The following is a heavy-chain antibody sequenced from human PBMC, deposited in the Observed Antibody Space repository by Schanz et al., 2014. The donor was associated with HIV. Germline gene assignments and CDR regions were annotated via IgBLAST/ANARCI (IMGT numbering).Heavy chain of an antibody. CDR2: ISYDGRNK. D-gene: IGHD3-16*01. CDR3: AQMGAFAAFDI. J-gene: IGHJ3*02. CDR1: GFSFDNYG. V-gene: IGHV3-30*18. Sequence: QMQLVESGGGVVRPGRSLKLSCAASGFSFDNYGMHWVRQAPGKGLEWVAVISYDGRNKYFADSVKGRFTISRDNSRNTLFLQMDSLRVDDTAVYYCAQMGAFAAFDIWGHGTVVTVSS.